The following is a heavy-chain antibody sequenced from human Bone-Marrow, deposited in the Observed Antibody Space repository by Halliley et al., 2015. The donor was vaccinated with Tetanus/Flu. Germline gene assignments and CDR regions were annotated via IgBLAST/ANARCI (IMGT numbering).Heavy chain of an antibody. V-gene: IGHV3-53*01. CDR2: IYRGGST. J-gene: IGHJ6*02. Sequence: EWVSIIYRGGSTDYADSVKGRFTNSRDNSKNTLYLQMNSLRVEDTAVYYCAREGYYEKYGMDVWGQGTTVTVSS. CDR3: AREGYYEKYGMDV. D-gene: IGHD3-22*01.